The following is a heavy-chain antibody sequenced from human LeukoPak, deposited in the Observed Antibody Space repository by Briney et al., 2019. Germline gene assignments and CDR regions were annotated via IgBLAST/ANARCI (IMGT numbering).Heavy chain of an antibody. CDR1: GFTFSSYA. CDR3: AKEKESSGEDYYYYYYMDV. V-gene: IGHV3-30*02. CDR2: IRYDGSNK. J-gene: IGHJ6*03. D-gene: IGHD2-15*01. Sequence: GRSLRLSCAASGFTFSSYAMHWVRQAPGKGLEWVAFIRYDGSNKYYADSVKGRFTISRDNSKNTLYLQMNSLRAEDTAVYYCAKEKESSGEDYYYYYYMDVWGKGTTVTVSS.